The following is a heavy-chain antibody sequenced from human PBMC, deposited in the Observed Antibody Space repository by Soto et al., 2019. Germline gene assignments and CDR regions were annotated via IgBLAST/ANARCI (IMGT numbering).Heavy chain of an antibody. CDR2: ISTYNGDA. Sequence: QAQLEQSGAEVKKPGASVKVSCKSSGYTFSTSGISWVRQAPGQGLEWMGWISTYNGDANYAQRFQGRVTMTTDTSTSTTFMELRSLSSDDTAVYYCAREGPRPYYYYGMDVWGQGTTVTVSS. CDR1: GYTFSTSG. D-gene: IGHD6-6*01. J-gene: IGHJ6*02. V-gene: IGHV1-18*01. CDR3: AREGPRPYYYYGMDV.